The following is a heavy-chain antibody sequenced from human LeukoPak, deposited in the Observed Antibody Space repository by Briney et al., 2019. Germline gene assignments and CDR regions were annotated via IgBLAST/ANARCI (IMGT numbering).Heavy chain of an antibody. CDR1: GFTFSSYW. J-gene: IGHJ6*03. CDR2: INSDGSST. CDR3: AFGTGREGYMDV. Sequence: GGSLRLSXAASGFTFSSYWMHWVRQAPGEGLVWVSFINSDGSSTGYADSVRGRFTVSRDNAKNTLYLHMNSLRVEDTAVYYCAFGTGREGYMDVWGKGTTATVSS. V-gene: IGHV3-74*01. D-gene: IGHD3-10*01.